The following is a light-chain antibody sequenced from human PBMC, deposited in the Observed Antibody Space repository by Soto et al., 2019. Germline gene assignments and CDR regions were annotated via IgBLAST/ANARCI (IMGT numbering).Light chain of an antibody. CDR3: ATWDSNTRV. Sequence: QSVLTQSSSASASLGSSVKLTCTLSSGHSSYIIAWHQQQPGKAPRYLMKLEGSGSYNKGSGVPDRFSDSSSGADRYLTISNLHSEDEADYYCATWDSNTRVFGGGTKVTVL. J-gene: IGLJ3*02. CDR2: LEGSGSY. V-gene: IGLV4-60*03. CDR1: SGHSSYI.